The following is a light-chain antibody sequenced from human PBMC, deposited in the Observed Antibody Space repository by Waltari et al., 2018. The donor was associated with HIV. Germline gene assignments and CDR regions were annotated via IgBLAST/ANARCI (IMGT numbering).Light chain of an antibody. CDR3: SSHAPTNNVYVL. V-gene: IGLV2-8*01. Sequence: SALAQPPSASGSPGQPVPISCTGTSSDLGGYNVVPRSQQHPRNPPILILTEVTKRPSRVPDHFSGAKSANAASLAVSGLQAEDEAHYYCSSHAPTNNVYVLFGGGPALTVL. CDR1: SSDLGGYNV. CDR2: EVT. J-gene: IGLJ2*01.